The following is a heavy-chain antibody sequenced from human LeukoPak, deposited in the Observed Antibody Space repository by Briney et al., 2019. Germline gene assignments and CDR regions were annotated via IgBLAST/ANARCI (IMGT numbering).Heavy chain of an antibody. CDR1: GFTFSSYS. J-gene: IGHJ2*01. D-gene: IGHD4-17*01. V-gene: IGHV3-21*01. CDR2: ISSSSSYI. Sequence: GGSLRLSCAASGFTFSSYSMNWVRQAPGQGLEWVSSISSSSSYIYYADSVKGRFTISRDNAKNSLYLQMNSLRAEDTAVYYCARGLNDYGDYSGWYFDLWGRGTLVTVSS. CDR3: ARGLNDYGDYSGWYFDL.